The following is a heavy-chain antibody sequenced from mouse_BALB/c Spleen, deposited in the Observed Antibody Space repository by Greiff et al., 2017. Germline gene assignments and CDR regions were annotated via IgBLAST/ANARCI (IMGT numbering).Heavy chain of an antibody. CDR2: ISSGGSYT. CDR1: GFTFSSYG. J-gene: IGHJ3*01. D-gene: IGHD1-1*01. CDR3: ARQGDGSSYWFAY. Sequence: DVMLVESGGDLVKPGGSLKLSCAASGFTFSSYGMSWVRQTPDKRLEWVATISSGGSYTYYPDSVKGRFTISRDNAKNTLYLQMSSLKSEDTAMYYCARQGDGSSYWFAYWGQGTLVTVSA. V-gene: IGHV5-6*02.